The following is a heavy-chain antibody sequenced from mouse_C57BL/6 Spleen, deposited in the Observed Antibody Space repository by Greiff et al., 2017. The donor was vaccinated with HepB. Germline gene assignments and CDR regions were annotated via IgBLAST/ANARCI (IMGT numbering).Heavy chain of an antibody. CDR2: IWGVGST. Sequence: VQRVESGPGLVAPSQSLSITCTVSGFSLTSYGVDWVRQSPGKGLEWLGVIWGVGSTNYNSALKSRLSISKDNSKSQVFLKMNSLQTDDTAMYYCAILLRGFAYWGQGTLVTVSA. V-gene: IGHV2-6*01. D-gene: IGHD1-1*01. CDR1: GFSLTSYG. CDR3: AILLRGFAY. J-gene: IGHJ3*01.